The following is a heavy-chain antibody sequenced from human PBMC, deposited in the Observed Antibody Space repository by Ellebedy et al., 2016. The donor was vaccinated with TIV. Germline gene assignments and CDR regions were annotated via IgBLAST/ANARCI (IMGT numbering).Heavy chain of an antibody. CDR1: GFTFDDYA. CDR3: ARKVGANKNENWFDP. J-gene: IGHJ5*02. V-gene: IGHV3-9*01. Sequence: SLKISXAASGFTFDDYAMHWVRQAPGKGLEWVSSISWDSGSIGYADSVKGRFTISRDNAKNSLYLQMNSLRTEDTALYHCARKVGANKNENWFDPWGQGTLVTVSS. D-gene: IGHD1-26*01. CDR2: ISWDSGSI.